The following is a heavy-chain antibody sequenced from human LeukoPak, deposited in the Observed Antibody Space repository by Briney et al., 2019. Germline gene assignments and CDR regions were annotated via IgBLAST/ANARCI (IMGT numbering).Heavy chain of an antibody. CDR1: GGSISSYY. J-gene: IGHJ5*02. CDR3: ARQARRGWFDP. CDR2: IYYSGST. Sequence: SETLSLTCTVSGGSISSYYWSWIRQPPGKGLEWIGYIYYSGSTNYNPPLKSRVTISVDTSKNQFSLKLSSVTAADTAVYYCARQARRGWFDPWGQGTLVTVSS. V-gene: IGHV4-59*08.